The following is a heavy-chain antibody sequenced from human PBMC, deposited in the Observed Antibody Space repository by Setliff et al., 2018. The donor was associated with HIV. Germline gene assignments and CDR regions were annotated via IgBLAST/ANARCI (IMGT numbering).Heavy chain of an antibody. CDR3: ARAEMATIVAFDI. CDR1: DGSFSRDY. Sequence: SETLSLTCTVSDGSFSRDYWTWIRQTPGKGLEWIGYIYYSGSAKYNPSLTSRVTISVDTSKNHFSLKLTSVTAADTAVYYCARAEMATIVAFDIWGQGTMVTVSS. CDR2: IYYSGSA. J-gene: IGHJ3*02. D-gene: IGHD5-12*01. V-gene: IGHV4-59*01.